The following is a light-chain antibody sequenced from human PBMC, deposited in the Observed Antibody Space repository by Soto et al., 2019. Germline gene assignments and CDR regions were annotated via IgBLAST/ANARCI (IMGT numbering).Light chain of an antibody. CDR3: QQLGP. CDR2: GAS. J-gene: IGKJ2*01. CDR1: QSVSSN. V-gene: IGKV3-15*01. Sequence: EIVMTQSPATLSVSPGERAPLSCRASQSVSSNLAWYQQKPGQAHRLLIYGASTRATGIPVRFSGSGAGTEFTLTISSLLSEEFAVYSCQQLGPFGQGTKGAIK.